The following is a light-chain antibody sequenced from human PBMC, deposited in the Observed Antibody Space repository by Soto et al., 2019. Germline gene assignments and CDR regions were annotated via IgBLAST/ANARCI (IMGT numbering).Light chain of an antibody. Sequence: EVVMTKSKDTLSVSPGESATLSCRASQTVSRNLAWYQQRPGQAPRLLIYDISNRATGVPARFSGSGSETEFTLTIRSLQSEDFAVYFCQQYNNLPSFCQGTLLEIK. CDR1: QTVSRN. CDR2: DIS. CDR3: QQYNNLPS. J-gene: IGKJ5*01. V-gene: IGKV3-15*01.